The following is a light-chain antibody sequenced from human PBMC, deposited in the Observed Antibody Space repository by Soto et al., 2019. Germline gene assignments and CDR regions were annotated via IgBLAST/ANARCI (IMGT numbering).Light chain of an antibody. J-gene: IGKJ1*01. Sequence: DIQMSQSPSSLCASVGDRVTITCLASQNIDSYLNWYQQRPGKAPKLLIHDASSLQSGVPSRFSGSGSGTDFALTINSLQPEDFATIYCQQTYSTPWTFGQGTKVDI. CDR1: QNIDSY. CDR2: DAS. CDR3: QQTYSTPWT. V-gene: IGKV1-39*01.